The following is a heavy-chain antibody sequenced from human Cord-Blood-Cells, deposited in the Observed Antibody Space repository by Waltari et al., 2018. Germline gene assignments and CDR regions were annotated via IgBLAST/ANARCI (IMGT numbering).Heavy chain of an antibody. J-gene: IGHJ6*02. CDR1: GRSFSGYY. V-gene: IGHV4-34*01. CDR2: INHSGST. CDR3: ASGRGYCRSTSCYWYYYGMDV. D-gene: IGHD2-2*01. Sequence: QVQLQQWGAGLLQPSETLSLTCAVYGRSFSGYYWSWLRQPPGTGREWIGEINHSGSTKYNPALKSRVTISVDTSKDQFSLKLSSVTAADTAVYYCASGRGYCRSTSCYWYYYGMDVWGQGTTVTVSS.